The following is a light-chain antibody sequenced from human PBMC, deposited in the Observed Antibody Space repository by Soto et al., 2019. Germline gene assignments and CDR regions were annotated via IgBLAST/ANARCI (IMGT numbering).Light chain of an antibody. CDR1: QNFNNF. CDR2: TTS. CDR3: KHYSRVLT. V-gene: IGKV1-5*03. J-gene: IGKJ1*01. Sequence: DIQLTQSPAPLSASVGDRATITCRASQNFNNFLAWYQQKPGKAPKLLIYTTSTLDPGVPARFSGRGSGTDFTRTISRLHPEDLATYFCKHYSRVLTFGQGTQLEI.